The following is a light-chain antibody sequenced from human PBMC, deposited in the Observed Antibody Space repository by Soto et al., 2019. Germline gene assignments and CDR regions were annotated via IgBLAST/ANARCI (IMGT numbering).Light chain of an antibody. CDR3: QQYNSYPLT. J-gene: IGKJ4*01. CDR1: QSFCSW. Sequence: DIQMTQAPSTLSASVGDRVTITCRATQSFCSWLAWYQQKPGKAPNLLIYQASSLESGVPSRFSGSGSGTEFTLTISSLQPDDVGTYYCQQYNSYPLTFGGGTKVEIK. V-gene: IGKV1-5*03. CDR2: QAS.